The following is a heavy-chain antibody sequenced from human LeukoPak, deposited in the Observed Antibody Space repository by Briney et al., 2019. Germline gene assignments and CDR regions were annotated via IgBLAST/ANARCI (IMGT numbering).Heavy chain of an antibody. J-gene: IGHJ4*02. CDR2: IIPILGIA. CDR1: GGTFSSYA. CDR3: AGSRGYSYGYSDY. V-gene: IGHV1-69*04. Sequence: ASVKISCKASGGTFSSYAISWVRQAPGQGLEWMGRIIPILGIANYAQKFQGRVTITADKSTSTAYMELSSLRSEDTAVYYCAGSRGYSYGYSDYWGQGTLVTVSS. D-gene: IGHD5-18*01.